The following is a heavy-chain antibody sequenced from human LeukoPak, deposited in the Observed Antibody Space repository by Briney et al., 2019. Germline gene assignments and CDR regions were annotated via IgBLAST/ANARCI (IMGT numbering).Heavy chain of an antibody. CDR1: GFTFSTYW. CDR3: ASNYGDYGSAVDY. D-gene: IGHD4-17*01. J-gene: IGHJ4*02. Sequence: PGGSLRLSCAASGFTFSTYWMSWVRQTPGEGLQWVANIKQDGTDQYYLGSVKGRFTISRANAKNSLSLQMYSLRAEDTAVYYCASNYGDYGSAVDYWGQGTLVTVSS. CDR2: IKQDGTDQ. V-gene: IGHV3-7*02.